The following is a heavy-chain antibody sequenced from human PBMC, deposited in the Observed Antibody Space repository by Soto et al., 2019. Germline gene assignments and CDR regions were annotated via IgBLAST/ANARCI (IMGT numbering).Heavy chain of an antibody. CDR2: IYSGGDT. CDR1: GFSVSRDY. D-gene: IGHD3-10*01. CDR3: TRAGSDPGNFYISNYYAMDV. V-gene: IGHV3-53*01. Sequence: EVQLVESGGTSIQAGGSLRLSCAASGFSVSRDYMCWVRQAPGKGLEWVSLIYSGGDTYYADSVKGRFTISRDISSNTIYLHMTSLRADDTAIYYCTRAGSDPGNFYISNYYAMDVWGRGTTVTVSS. J-gene: IGHJ6*02.